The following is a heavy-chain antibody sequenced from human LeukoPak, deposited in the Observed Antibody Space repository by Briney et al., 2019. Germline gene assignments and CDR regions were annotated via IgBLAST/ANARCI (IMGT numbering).Heavy chain of an antibody. V-gene: IGHV1-24*01. CDR2: FDPEDGET. CDR3: ATAGMISRGDAFDI. Sequence: ASVKVSCKVSGYTLTELSMHWERQAPGKGLEWMGGFDPEDGETIYAQKFQGRVTMTEDTSTDTAYMELSSLRSEDTAVYYCATAGMISRGDAFDIWGQGTMVTVSS. D-gene: IGHD3-16*01. CDR1: GYTLTELS. J-gene: IGHJ3*02.